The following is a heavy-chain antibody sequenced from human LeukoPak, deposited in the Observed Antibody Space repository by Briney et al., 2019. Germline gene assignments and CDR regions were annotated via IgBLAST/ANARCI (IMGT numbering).Heavy chain of an antibody. CDR1: GGTFSSYA. CDR3: ARDGRYNFPFDY. D-gene: IGHD5-24*01. V-gene: IGHV1-69*05. J-gene: IGHJ4*02. Sequence: SVKVSCKASGGTFSSYAISWVRQAPRQGLEWMGRIIPIFGTANYAQKFQGRVTITTDESTSTAYMELSSLRSEDTAVYYCARDGRYNFPFDYWGQGTLVTVSS. CDR2: IIPIFGTA.